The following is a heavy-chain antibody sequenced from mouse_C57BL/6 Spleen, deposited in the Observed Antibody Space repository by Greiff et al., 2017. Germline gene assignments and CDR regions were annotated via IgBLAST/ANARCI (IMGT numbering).Heavy chain of an antibody. Sequence: VQLQESGPELVKPGASVKISCKASGYAFSSSWMNWVKQRPGKGLEWIGRLYPGDGDTNYNGKFTGKATLTADKSSSTAYMQLSSLTSEDSAVYFCARGEEGYYFDYWGQGTTLTVSS. CDR3: ARGEEGYYFDY. CDR2: LYPGDGDT. CDR1: GYAFSSSW. J-gene: IGHJ2*01. V-gene: IGHV1-82*01.